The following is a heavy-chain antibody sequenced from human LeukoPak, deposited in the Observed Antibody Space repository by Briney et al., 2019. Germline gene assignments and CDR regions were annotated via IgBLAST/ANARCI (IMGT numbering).Heavy chain of an antibody. CDR1: GFTFSSYA. CDR2: IKQDGSEK. D-gene: IGHD3-10*01. CDR3: ARGQLWFGESKPYYYYYYMDV. J-gene: IGHJ6*03. Sequence: PGGSLRLSCAASGFTFSSYAMSWVRQAPGKGLEWVANIKQDGSEKYYVDSVKGRFTISRDNAKNSLYLQMNSLRAEDTAVYYCARGQLWFGESKPYYYYYYMDVWGKGTTVTISS. V-gene: IGHV3-7*01.